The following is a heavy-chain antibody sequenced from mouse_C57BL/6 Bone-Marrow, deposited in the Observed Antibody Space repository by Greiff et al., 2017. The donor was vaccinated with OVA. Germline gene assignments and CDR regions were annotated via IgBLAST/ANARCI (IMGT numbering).Heavy chain of an antibody. CDR3: ARVYYGYYYFDY. CDR2: IYPRSGNT. V-gene: IGHV1-81*01. CDR1: GYTFTSYG. D-gene: IGHD2-2*01. J-gene: IGHJ2*01. Sequence: VQLQQSGAELARPGASVKLSCKASGYTFTSYGISWVKQRTGQGLEWIGEIYPRSGNTYYNEKFKGKATLTADKSSSTAYMELRSLTSEDSAVYFCARVYYGYYYFDYWGQGTTLTVSS.